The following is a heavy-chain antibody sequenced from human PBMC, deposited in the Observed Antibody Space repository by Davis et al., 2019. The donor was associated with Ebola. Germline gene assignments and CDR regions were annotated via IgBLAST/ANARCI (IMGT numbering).Heavy chain of an antibody. Sequence: GESLKISCAASGFTFNNHWMHWVRQAPEKGLVWVSRISSDGSLTSYADSVKGRFTISRDNANNTLFLQMSSLRAEDTAVYYCAGRWGDYFDYWGQGSLVTVSS. CDR3: AGRWGDYFDY. CDR1: GFTFNNHW. CDR2: ISSDGSLT. V-gene: IGHV3-74*01. J-gene: IGHJ4*02. D-gene: IGHD7-27*01.